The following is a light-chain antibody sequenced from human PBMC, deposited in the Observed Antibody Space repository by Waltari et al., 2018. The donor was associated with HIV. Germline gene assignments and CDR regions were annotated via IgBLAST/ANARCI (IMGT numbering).Light chain of an antibody. Sequence: QSALTQPASVSGSPGQSITISCTGTYRDVGSYNLVSWYQHHPGLAPKLILYDVSTRPSVVSDRFSGSKSGSTATLTISGLQAEDEASYYCCSYTGTTTLIFGGGTKLTV. CDR1: YRDVGSYNL. J-gene: IGLJ2*01. V-gene: IGLV2-23*02. CDR2: DVS. CDR3: CSYTGTTTLI.